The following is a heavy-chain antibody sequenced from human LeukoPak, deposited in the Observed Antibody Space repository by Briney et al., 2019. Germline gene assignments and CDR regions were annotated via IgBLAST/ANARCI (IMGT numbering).Heavy chain of an antibody. V-gene: IGHV1-2*02. Sequence: ASVKVSCKATGYTFTGYSMHWVRQGPGQGLGCMGWINPNSGDTNFAQKFQGRVTMTRDTSISTAYMELGRLRSDDTAVYYCARGSGYLDIVAPRDYWGQGTLVTVSS. CDR3: ARGSGYLDIVAPRDY. J-gene: IGHJ4*02. D-gene: IGHD5-12*01. CDR1: GYTFTGYS. CDR2: INPNSGDT.